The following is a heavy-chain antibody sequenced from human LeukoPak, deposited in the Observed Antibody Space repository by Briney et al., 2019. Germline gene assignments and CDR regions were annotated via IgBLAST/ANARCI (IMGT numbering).Heavy chain of an antibody. CDR2: ISYSGST. Sequence: SETLSLTCTVSGGSLSSYYWSWLRPPPGKGLEWIGYISYSGSTNYNPSLKSRVTIAVDTSKNQFSLKLSSVTAADTAVYYCARLVVVAASGYYYYYMDVWGKGTTVTVSS. CDR3: ARLVVVAASGYYYYYMDV. J-gene: IGHJ6*03. D-gene: IGHD2-15*01. CDR1: GGSLSSYY. V-gene: IGHV4-59*01.